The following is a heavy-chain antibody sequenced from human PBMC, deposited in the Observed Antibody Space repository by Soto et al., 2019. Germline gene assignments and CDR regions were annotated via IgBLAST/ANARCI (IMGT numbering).Heavy chain of an antibody. Sequence: GSLRLSCAASGFTFSSYAMSWVRQAPGKGLEWVSAISGSGGSTYYADSVKGRFTIPRDNSKNTLYLQMNSLRAEDTAVYYCAKDGYSYGYGFDYWGQGTLVTVSS. CDR1: GFTFSSYA. V-gene: IGHV3-23*01. CDR2: ISGSGGST. D-gene: IGHD5-18*01. J-gene: IGHJ4*02. CDR3: AKDGYSYGYGFDY.